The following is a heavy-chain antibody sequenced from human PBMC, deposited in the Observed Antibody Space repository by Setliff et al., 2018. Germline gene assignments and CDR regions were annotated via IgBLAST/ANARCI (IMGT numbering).Heavy chain of an antibody. CDR2: IYYSGST. Sequence: SETLSLTCAVYGGSFSGYYWSWIRQHPGKGLEWIGYIYYSGSTYYNPSLKSRVTISVDTSKNQFSLKLSSVTAADTAVYYCARVALVVVIRNAFDIWGQGTMVTVSS. CDR3: ARVALVVVIRNAFDI. D-gene: IGHD2-21*01. V-gene: IGHV4-31*11. J-gene: IGHJ3*02. CDR1: GGSFSGYY.